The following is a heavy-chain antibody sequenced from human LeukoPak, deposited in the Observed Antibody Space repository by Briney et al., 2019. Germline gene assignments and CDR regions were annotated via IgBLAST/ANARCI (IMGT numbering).Heavy chain of an antibody. V-gene: IGHV3-23*01. J-gene: IGHJ4*02. Sequence: GGSLRLSCAASGFSFSTYATNWVRQAPGKGLEWVSGISGSGGSTYYADSVKDRFTISRDNSKNALYLQMNSLRAEDTAVYYCARVSAVTSSFDHWGQGTLVTVSS. CDR2: ISGSGGST. D-gene: IGHD4-17*01. CDR3: ARVSAVTSSFDH. CDR1: GFSFSTYA.